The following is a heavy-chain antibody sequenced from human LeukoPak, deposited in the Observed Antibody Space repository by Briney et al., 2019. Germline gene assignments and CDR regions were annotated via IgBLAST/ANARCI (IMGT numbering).Heavy chain of an antibody. J-gene: IGHJ3*02. CDR1: RFTFTNYW. CDR2: INKDGGET. Sequence: PGGSLRLSCVASRFTFTNYWMTWVRQAPGKGLERVANINKDGGETYYMESVKGRFTISRDNAKNSLYLQMNSLRAEDTAVYYCARDDRGGAFDIWGQGTMVTVSS. D-gene: IGHD3-10*01. V-gene: IGHV3-7*01. CDR3: ARDDRGGAFDI.